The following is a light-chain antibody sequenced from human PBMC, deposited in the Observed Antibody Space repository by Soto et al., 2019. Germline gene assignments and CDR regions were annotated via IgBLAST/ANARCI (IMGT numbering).Light chain of an antibody. V-gene: IGKV1-5*03. CDR1: QSISSW. Sequence: DIQISQSPSTLSASVGGTVTITCRASQSISSWLAWYQQKPGIAPKLLIYKASTLQSGVPSRFSGSGYGTVFTLTISHLQPDDSATYYCQQYDVYSTFGQGTKVDIK. CDR3: QQYDVYST. J-gene: IGKJ1*01. CDR2: KAS.